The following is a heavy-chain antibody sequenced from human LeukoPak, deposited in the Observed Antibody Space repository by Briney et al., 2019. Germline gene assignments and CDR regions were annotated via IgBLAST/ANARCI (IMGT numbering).Heavy chain of an antibody. V-gene: IGHV3-74*01. Sequence: GGSLRLSCAASGFTFSTYWMHWVRQAPGKGLVWVSLINSGRDDTRYADSVKGRFTISRDNAKNTLYLQMNSLRAEDTAVYYCARRIGYSSGHSAVYYFDYWGQGTLVTVSS. J-gene: IGHJ4*02. CDR2: INSGRDDT. CDR3: ARRIGYSSGHSAVYYFDY. D-gene: IGHD6-19*01. CDR1: GFTFSTYW.